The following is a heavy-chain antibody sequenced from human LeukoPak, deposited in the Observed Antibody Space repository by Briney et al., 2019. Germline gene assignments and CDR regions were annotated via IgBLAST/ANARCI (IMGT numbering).Heavy chain of an antibody. CDR2: ISSSSSYT. CDR1: GFTFSDYY. CDR3: ASLWFGESRFDY. Sequence: GGSLRLSCAASGFTFSDYYMSWIRQAPGKGLEWVSYISSSSSYTNYADSVKGQFTISRDNAKNSLYLRMNSLRAEDTAVYYCASLWFGESRFDYWGQGTLVTVSS. V-gene: IGHV3-11*03. D-gene: IGHD3-10*01. J-gene: IGHJ4*02.